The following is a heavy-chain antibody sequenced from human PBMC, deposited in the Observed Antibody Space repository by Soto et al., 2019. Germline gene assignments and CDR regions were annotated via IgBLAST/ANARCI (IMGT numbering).Heavy chain of an antibody. V-gene: IGHV3-30-3*01. CDR2: ISYDGGTQ. Sequence: QVQLVESGGAVVQPGRSLRLSCAASGFTFSNHALQWVRQAPGKGLEWVAVISYDGGTQDYADSVRGRFTISRDKSKDTVYLQMNRLRTEDTAVYFCARAHDKGMITAADYWGQGTRVTVSS. CDR3: ARAHDKGMITAADY. D-gene: IGHD3-16*01. CDR1: GFTFSNHA. J-gene: IGHJ4*02.